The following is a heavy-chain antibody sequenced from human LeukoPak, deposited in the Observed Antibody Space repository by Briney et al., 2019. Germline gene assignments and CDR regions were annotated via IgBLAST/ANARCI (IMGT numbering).Heavy chain of an antibody. CDR1: GFTFSRYA. J-gene: IGHJ5*02. V-gene: IGHV3-23*01. CDR3: AREDSNYVVWFDP. Sequence: GGSLRLSCAASGFTFSRYAMNWVRQAPGKGLEWVSTISGSGGSTHYADSVKGRFTISRDNSKSTLYLQMNSLRAEDTAVYYCAREDSNYVVWFDPWGQGTLVTVSS. CDR2: ISGSGGST. D-gene: IGHD4-11*01.